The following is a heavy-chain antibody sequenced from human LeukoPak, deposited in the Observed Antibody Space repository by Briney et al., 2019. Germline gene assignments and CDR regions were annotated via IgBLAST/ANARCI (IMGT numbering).Heavy chain of an antibody. CDR2: IKQDGSEK. CDR1: GFTFSSYW. J-gene: IGHJ4*02. D-gene: IGHD1-1*01. V-gene: IGHV3-7*01. Sequence: GGSLRLSCAASGFTFSSYWMSWVRQAPGKGLEWVANIKQDGSEKYYVDSVKGRFTISRDNAKNSLYLQMNSLRAEDTAVYYCARDRRKAGIGVLEYWGQGTLVTVSS. CDR3: ARDRRKAGIGVLEY.